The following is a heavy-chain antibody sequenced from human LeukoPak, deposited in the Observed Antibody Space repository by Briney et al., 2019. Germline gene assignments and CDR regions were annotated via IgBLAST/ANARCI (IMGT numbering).Heavy chain of an antibody. CDR2: IIPIFGTA. D-gene: IGHD5-12*01. J-gene: IGHJ6*02. CDR1: GGTFSSYA. Sequence: SVKVSCKASGGTFSSYAISWVRQAPGQGLEWMGGIIPIFGTANYAQKFQGRVTITADESTSTAYMELSSLRSEDTAVYYCAIQDGRGYDYYYYRMDVWGQGTTVTVSS. V-gene: IGHV1-69*13. CDR3: AIQDGRGYDYYYYRMDV.